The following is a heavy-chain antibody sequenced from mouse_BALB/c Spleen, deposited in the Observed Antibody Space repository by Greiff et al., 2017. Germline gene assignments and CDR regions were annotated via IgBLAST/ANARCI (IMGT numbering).Heavy chain of an antibody. CDR3: ARLYGSSSFDY. CDR2: IYPGDGDT. CDR1: GYAFSSYW. D-gene: IGHD1-1*01. J-gene: IGHJ2*01. V-gene: IGHV1-80*01. Sequence: VQLVESGAELVRPGSSVKISCKASGYAFSSYWMNWVKQRPGQGLEWIGQIYPGDGDTNYNGKFKGKATLTADKSSSTAYMQLSSLTSEDSAVYFCARLYGSSSFDYWGQGTTLTVSS.